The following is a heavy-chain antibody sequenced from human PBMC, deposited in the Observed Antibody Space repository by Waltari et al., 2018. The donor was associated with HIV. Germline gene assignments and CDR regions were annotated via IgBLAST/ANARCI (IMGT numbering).Heavy chain of an antibody. J-gene: IGHJ4*02. CDR2: INHSGKT. D-gene: IGHD3-10*01. CDR3: ARGQYDPGSREDY. CDR1: GGSSSNYY. V-gene: IGHV4-34*02. Sequence: QVQLQQWGTGLFKPSETLSLTCAVHGGSSSNYYWSWIRQPPGQGLGWIAEINHSGKTNYNPSLKSRLTIAVDTSTTQFSVTLTSVTAADTAVYFCARGQYDPGSREDYCGQCTLVTVAS.